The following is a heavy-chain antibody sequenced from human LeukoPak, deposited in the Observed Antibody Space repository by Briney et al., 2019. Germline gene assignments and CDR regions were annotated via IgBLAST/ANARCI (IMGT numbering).Heavy chain of an antibody. Sequence: GGSPRLSCAASGFTVSSKYMNWVRQASGKGLEWVSVIYRDGSRYYTDSVKGRFTISRDNSTNTLFLQMDSLRPEDTALYYCAREEWDAFDIWGQGTMVTVSS. CDR1: GFTVSSKY. J-gene: IGHJ3*02. CDR3: AREEWDAFDI. V-gene: IGHV3-66*01. CDR2: IYRDGSR. D-gene: IGHD3-3*01.